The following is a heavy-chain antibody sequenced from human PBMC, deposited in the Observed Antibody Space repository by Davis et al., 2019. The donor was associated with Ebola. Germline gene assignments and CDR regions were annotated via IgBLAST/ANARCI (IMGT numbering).Heavy chain of an antibody. CDR2: IYYSGST. CDR1: GGSISSYY. Sequence: MPGGSLRLSCTVSGGSISSYYWSWIRQPPGKGLEWIGYIYYSGSTNYNPSLKSRVTISVDTSKNQFSLKLSSVTAADTAVYYCATLFYGDYGVPSVDYWGQGTLVTVSS. D-gene: IGHD4-17*01. CDR3: ATLFYGDYGVPSVDY. V-gene: IGHV4-59*01. J-gene: IGHJ4*02.